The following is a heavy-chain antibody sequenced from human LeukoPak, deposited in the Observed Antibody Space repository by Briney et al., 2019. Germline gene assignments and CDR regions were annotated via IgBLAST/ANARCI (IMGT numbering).Heavy chain of an antibody. V-gene: IGHV3-48*04. CDR3: VRDQYGSGSYYRTDDAFDI. J-gene: IGHJ3*02. Sequence: GGSLRLSCAASGFTFSGFIMNWVRQAPGKGLEWVSYISTSSSPIYYADSVKGRFTISRDNAENSLYLQMNSLTVEDTAIYYCVRDQYGSGSYYRTDDAFDIWGQGTMVTVSS. CDR1: GFTFSGFI. CDR2: ISTSSSPI. D-gene: IGHD3-10*01.